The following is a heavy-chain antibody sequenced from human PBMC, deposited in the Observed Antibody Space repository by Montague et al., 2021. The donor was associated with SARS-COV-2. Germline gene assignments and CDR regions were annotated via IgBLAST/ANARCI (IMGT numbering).Heavy chain of an antibody. CDR1: GGSFSGSY. D-gene: IGHD3-16*01. J-gene: IGHJ6*02. Sequence: SETLSLTCAVYGGSFSGSYWSWIRQPPGKGLEWIGEVNHSGSTNXXPSLKSRVTISVDTSKNQFSLKLNSVTAADTAAYYCASVSAVLSLKILGYYYYGMDVWGQGTTVTVSS. CDR3: ASVSAVLSLKILGYYYYGMDV. CDR2: VNHSGST. V-gene: IGHV4-34*01.